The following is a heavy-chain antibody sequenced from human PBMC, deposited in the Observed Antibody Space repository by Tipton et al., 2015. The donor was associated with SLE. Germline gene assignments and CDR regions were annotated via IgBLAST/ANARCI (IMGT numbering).Heavy chain of an antibody. J-gene: IGHJ3*02. Sequence: AVSGFTFSSYAMSWVRQAPGKGLEWVSAISGSGGSTYYADSVKGRFTISRDNSKNTLYLQMNSLRAEDTAVYYCAKDIVPTVTGGEAFDIWGQGTMVTVSS. CDR3: AKDIVPTVTGGEAFDI. CDR1: GFTFSSYA. CDR2: ISGSGGST. D-gene: IGHD4-11*01. V-gene: IGHV3-23*01.